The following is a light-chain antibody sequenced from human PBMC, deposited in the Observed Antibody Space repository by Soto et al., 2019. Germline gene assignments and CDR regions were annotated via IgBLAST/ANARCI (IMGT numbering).Light chain of an antibody. J-gene: IGLJ1*01. V-gene: IGLV2-14*01. CDR3: SSYTSSSTYV. CDR1: SSDVGGYNY. CDR2: EVS. Sequence: QSVLTQPASVSGSPGQSITISCTGTSSDVGGYNYVSWYQQHPGKAPKLMIYEVSNRPSGVSNRFSGSKSGNTASLTISGLPAEDEADYYCSSYTSSSTYVFGTGTKVTVL.